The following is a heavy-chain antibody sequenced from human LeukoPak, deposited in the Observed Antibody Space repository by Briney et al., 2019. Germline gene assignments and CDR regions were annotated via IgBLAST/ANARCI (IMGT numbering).Heavy chain of an antibody. J-gene: IGHJ4*02. CDR3: ARVSRLRFLEWLLPGLNFDY. CDR1: GGSISSYY. Sequence: SETLSLTCTVSGGSISSYYWSWIRQPPGKGLEWIGYIYYSGSTNYNPSLKSRVTISVDTSKNQFSLKLSSVTAADTAVYYCARVSRLRFLEWLLPGLNFDYWGQGTLVTVSS. CDR2: IYYSGST. V-gene: IGHV4-59*01. D-gene: IGHD3-3*01.